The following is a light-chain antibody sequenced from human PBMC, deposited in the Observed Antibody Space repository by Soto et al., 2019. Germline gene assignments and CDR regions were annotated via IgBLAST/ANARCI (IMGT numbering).Light chain of an antibody. CDR3: QQYGSSPTWT. V-gene: IGKV3-20*01. J-gene: IGKJ1*01. CDR2: GAS. Sequence: ESVLTQSPGTLSLSPGERATLSCRASQSVSSNYLAWYQQKPGQAPRLLIYGASTRATGIPDRFSVSGSGTDFTLTISRLEPEDSAVYYCQQYGSSPTWTFGQGTKVDIK. CDR1: QSVSSNY.